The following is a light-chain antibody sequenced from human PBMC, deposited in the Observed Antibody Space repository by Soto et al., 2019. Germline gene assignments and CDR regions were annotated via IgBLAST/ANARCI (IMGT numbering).Light chain of an antibody. CDR1: QSVSKY. V-gene: IGKV3-20*01. Sequence: EIVLTQSPDTLALSPGEGATLSCWASQSVSKYLAWYQQKPGQAPRLLIYGASSRATGIPDSFSGSGSGTDFTLTISRLEPEDFALYYCQQYGGSPQTLGQGTKVEIK. CDR2: GAS. J-gene: IGKJ1*01. CDR3: QQYGGSPQT.